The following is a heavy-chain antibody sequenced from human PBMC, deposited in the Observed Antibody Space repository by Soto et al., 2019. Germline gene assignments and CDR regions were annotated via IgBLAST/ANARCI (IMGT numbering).Heavy chain of an antibody. V-gene: IGHV3-30*18. Sequence: QVQLVESGGGVVQPGRSLRLSCAASGFTFSSYGMHWVRQAPGKGLEWVAVISYDGSNKYYADSVKGRFTISRDNSKNTLYLQMNSLRAEDTAVYYCAKDRAGYCSGGSCYSVSGAFDYWGQGTLVTVSS. CDR1: GFTFSSYG. CDR2: ISYDGSNK. CDR3: AKDRAGYCSGGSCYSVSGAFDY. J-gene: IGHJ4*02. D-gene: IGHD2-15*01.